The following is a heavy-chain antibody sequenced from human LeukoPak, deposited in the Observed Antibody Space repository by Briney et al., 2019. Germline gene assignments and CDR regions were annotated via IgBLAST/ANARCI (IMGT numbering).Heavy chain of an antibody. CDR2: IYYSGST. J-gene: IGHJ3*02. CDR1: GGSISGGDYY. V-gene: IGHV4-30-4*08. Sequence: SETLSLTCTVSGGSISGGDYYWSWIRQPPGKGLEWIGYIYYSGSTYYNPSLKSRVTISVDTSKNQFSLKLSSVTAADTAVYYCARDGVYCSSTSCYADAFDIWGQGTMVTVSS. CDR3: ARDGVYCSSTSCYADAFDI. D-gene: IGHD2-2*01.